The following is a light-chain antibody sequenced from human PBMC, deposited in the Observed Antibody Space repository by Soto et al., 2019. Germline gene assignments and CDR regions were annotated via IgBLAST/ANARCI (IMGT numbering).Light chain of an antibody. J-gene: IGKJ4*01. V-gene: IGKV3-20*01. CDR3: QQYGSSTLT. CDR1: QSVSSSY. Sequence: EIVLTQSPGTLSLSPGERATLSCRASQSVSSSYLAWYQQKPGQAPRLLIYGASSRATGIPDRFSGSGSGTDFTLTISRLEPEDLAVYYCQQYGSSTLTFCGGTKVEIK. CDR2: GAS.